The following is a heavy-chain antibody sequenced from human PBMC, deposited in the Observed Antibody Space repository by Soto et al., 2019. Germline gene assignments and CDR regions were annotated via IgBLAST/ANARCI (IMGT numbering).Heavy chain of an antibody. D-gene: IGHD3-9*01. CDR1: GSSISSTRYY. Sequence: PSESLSLTFTVSGSSISSTRYYWGWFRRPPWKGLEWIGSIYYSGSTSYNPSLKCRVTISVDTSKNQFSLKLSSVTAADTAVYYCARHRGTISLTDYWGQGTLVTVS. J-gene: IGHJ4*02. CDR3: ARHRGTISLTDY. CDR2: IYYSGST. V-gene: IGHV4-39*01.